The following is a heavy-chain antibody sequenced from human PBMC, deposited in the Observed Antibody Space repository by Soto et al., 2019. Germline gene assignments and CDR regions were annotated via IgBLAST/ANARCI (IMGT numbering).Heavy chain of an antibody. CDR1: GFTFSSYG. J-gene: IGHJ3*02. D-gene: IGHD3-16*02. V-gene: IGHV3-33*01. CDR3: ARTKGRYDYVWGSYRPDAFDI. Sequence: GGSLRLSCAASGFTFSSYGMHWVRQAPGKGLEWVAVIWYDGSNKYYADSVKGRFTISRDNSKNTLYLQMNSLRAEDTAVYYCARTKGRYDYVWGSYRPDAFDIWGQGTMVTVSS. CDR2: IWYDGSNK.